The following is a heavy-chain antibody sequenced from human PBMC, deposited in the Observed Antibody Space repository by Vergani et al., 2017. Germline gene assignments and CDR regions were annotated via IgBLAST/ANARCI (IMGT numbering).Heavy chain of an antibody. CDR2: IYHSVST. CDR3: ARHYQSYDSSGQGWFDP. J-gene: IGHJ5*02. Sequence: QVQLQESGPGLVKPSGTLSLTCAVSGGSLSSSNWWSWVRQPPGKGLEWVGEIYHSVSTNYNPAVKSRVTISVDKSKNQFSLKLSSVTAADTAVYYCARHYQSYDSSGQGWFDPWGQGILVTVSS. D-gene: IGHD3-22*01. V-gene: IGHV4-4*02. CDR1: GGSLSSSNW.